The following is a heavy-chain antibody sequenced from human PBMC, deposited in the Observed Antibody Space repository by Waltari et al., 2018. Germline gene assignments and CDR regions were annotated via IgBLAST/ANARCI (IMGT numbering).Heavy chain of an antibody. Sequence: EVQLVEPGGGLVQPGGSLRLSCAASGFTFSSYAMHWVRQAPGKGLEYVSAISSNGGSTYYANSVKGRFTIARDNSKNTLYLQMGSLRAEDMAVYYCARGKDEHYYDSSGFDYWGQGTLVTVSS. CDR1: GFTFSSYA. V-gene: IGHV3-64*01. J-gene: IGHJ4*02. D-gene: IGHD3-22*01. CDR2: ISSNGGST. CDR3: ARGKDEHYYDSSGFDY.